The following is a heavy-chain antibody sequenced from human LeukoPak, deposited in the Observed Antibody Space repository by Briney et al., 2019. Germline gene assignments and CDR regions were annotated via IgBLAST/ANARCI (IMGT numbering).Heavy chain of an antibody. CDR3: ARDPEGSGCYFDY. CDR1: GYTFVSYG. J-gene: IGHJ4*02. CDR2: INPSGGST. Sequence: GASVKVSCKASGYTFVSYGISWVRQAPGQGLEWMGIINPSGGSTSYAQKFQGRVTMTRDTSTSMVYMELTSLRSEDTAVYYCARDPEGSGCYFDYWGQGTLVTVSS. V-gene: IGHV1-46*01. D-gene: IGHD6-19*01.